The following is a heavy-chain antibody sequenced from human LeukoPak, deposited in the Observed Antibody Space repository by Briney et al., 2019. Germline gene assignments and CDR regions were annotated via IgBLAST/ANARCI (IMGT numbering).Heavy chain of an antibody. Sequence: PSETLSLTCTVSGGSISSSSYYWGWIRQPPGKGLEWIGSIYYSGSTYYNPSLKSRVTISVDTSKNQFSLKLSSVTAADTAVYYCACYDILTGKGFDYWGQGTLVTVSS. V-gene: IGHV4-39*01. CDR3: ACYDILTGKGFDY. CDR2: IYYSGST. CDR1: GGSISSSSYY. D-gene: IGHD3-9*01. J-gene: IGHJ4*02.